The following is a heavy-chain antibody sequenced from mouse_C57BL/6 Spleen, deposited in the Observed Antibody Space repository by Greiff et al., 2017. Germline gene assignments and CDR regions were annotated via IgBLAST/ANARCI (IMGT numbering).Heavy chain of an antibody. Sequence: EVNLVESGGDLVKPGGSLKLSCAASGFTFSSYGMSWVRQTPDKRLEWVATISSGGSYTYYPDSVKGRFPISRDNAKNTLYLQMSSLKSEDTAMYYCARQSSGYYGSSGGFAYWGQGTLVTVSA. CDR1: GFTFSSYG. J-gene: IGHJ3*01. CDR3: ARQSSGYYGSSGGFAY. V-gene: IGHV5-6*01. CDR2: ISSGGSYT. D-gene: IGHD1-1*01.